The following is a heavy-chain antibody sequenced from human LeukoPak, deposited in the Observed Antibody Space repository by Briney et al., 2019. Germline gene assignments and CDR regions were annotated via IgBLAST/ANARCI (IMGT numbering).Heavy chain of an antibody. D-gene: IGHD5-18*01. Sequence: GGSLRLSCAASGYTFDDYAMHWVRQAPGKGLEWVSGISWNSGSIGYADSVKGRFTISRDNAKNSLYLQMNSLRAEDTALYYCAKDQGRYSYGDIDYWGQGTLVTVSS. V-gene: IGHV3-9*01. CDR1: GYTFDDYA. CDR3: AKDQGRYSYGDIDY. CDR2: ISWNSGSI. J-gene: IGHJ4*02.